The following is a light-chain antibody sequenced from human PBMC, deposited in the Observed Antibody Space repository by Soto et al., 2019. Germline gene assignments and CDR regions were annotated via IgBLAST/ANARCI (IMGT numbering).Light chain of an antibody. CDR2: SNN. V-gene: IGLV1-44*01. Sequence: QSALTQPPSASGTPGQRVTISCSGSSSNIGSNTVNWYQQLPGTAPKLLIYSNNQRPSGVPDRFSGSKSGTSASLAISGLQSEDEADYYCAAWDDSLNGFWVFGTGTKLTVL. J-gene: IGLJ1*01. CDR3: AAWDDSLNGFWV. CDR1: SSNIGSNT.